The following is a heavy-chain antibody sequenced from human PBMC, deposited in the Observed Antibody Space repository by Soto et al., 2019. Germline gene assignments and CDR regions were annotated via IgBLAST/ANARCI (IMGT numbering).Heavy chain of an antibody. CDR1: GYTFTSYG. V-gene: IGHV1-18*01. D-gene: IGHD6-13*01. Sequence: QVQLVQSGAEVKKPGASVKVSCKASGYTFTSYGISWVRQAPGQGLEWMGWISAYNGNTNYAQKLQGRVTMTTDTTTSTAYMGLRSLTSDDTAVYYCARGPTAIASAGREDYWGQGTLVTVSS. CDR3: ARGPTAIASAGREDY. CDR2: ISAYNGNT. J-gene: IGHJ4*02.